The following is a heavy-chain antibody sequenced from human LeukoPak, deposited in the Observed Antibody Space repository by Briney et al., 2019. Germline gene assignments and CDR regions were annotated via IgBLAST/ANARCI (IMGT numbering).Heavy chain of an antibody. CDR3: ARGGFGEEQDRDAFDI. CDR2: INPNTGGT. D-gene: IGHD3-10*01. V-gene: IGHV1-2*02. J-gene: IGHJ3*02. Sequence: ASVKVSCKASGFTFTGYYLHWVRQAPGQGLEWMGWINPNTGGTNYAQKFQGRVTMTRDTSITTAYMELSRLRSDETAVYYCARGGFGEEQDRDAFDIWGQGTMVTVSS. CDR1: GFTFTGYY.